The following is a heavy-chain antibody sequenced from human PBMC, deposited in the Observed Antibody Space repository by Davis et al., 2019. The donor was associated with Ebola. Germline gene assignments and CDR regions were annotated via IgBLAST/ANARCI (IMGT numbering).Heavy chain of an antibody. CDR3: TIGGITGGFDY. CDR1: GYTFTSYG. D-gene: IGHD1-14*01. Sequence: AASVKVSCKASGYTFTSYGITWVRQAPGQGLEWMGWINPHNGNTNYAQNVQGRVTMTEDTSTDTAYMELSRLRFEDTALYYCTIGGITGGFDYWGQGTLVTVSS. V-gene: IGHV1-18*04. J-gene: IGHJ4*02. CDR2: INPHNGNT.